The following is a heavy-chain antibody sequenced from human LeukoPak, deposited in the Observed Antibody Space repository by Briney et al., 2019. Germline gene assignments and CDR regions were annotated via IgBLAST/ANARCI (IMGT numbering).Heavy chain of an antibody. CDR3: ARDGLSYDSSGYYSA. J-gene: IGHJ5*02. CDR2: ISYDGSNK. CDR1: GFTFSSYA. D-gene: IGHD3-22*01. V-gene: IGHV3-30-3*01. Sequence: PGGSLRLSCAASGFTFSSYAMHWVRQAPGKGLEWVAVISYDGSNKYYADSVKGRFTIPRDNSKNTLYLQMNSLRAEDAAVYYCARDGLSYDSSGYYSAWGQGTLVTVSS.